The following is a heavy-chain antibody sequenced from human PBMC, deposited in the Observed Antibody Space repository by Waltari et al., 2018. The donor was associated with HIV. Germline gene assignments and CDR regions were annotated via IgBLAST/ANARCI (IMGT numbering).Heavy chain of an antibody. CDR3: ARDPSPPILYDILTGYYFDY. J-gene: IGHJ4*02. CDR1: GFTFTTYA. V-gene: IGHV3-30*02. D-gene: IGHD3-9*01. Sequence: QVQLVESGGGVVQPGGSLSFPWAASGFTFTTYAMHWVRPAPGKGLEWVAFVRYDGSNKYYADSVKGRFTISRDNSKNTLYLQMNSLRADDTAVYYCARDPSPPILYDILTGYYFDYWGQGTLVTVSS. CDR2: VRYDGSNK.